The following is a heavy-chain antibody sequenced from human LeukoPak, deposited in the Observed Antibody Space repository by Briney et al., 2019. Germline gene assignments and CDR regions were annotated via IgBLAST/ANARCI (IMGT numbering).Heavy chain of an antibody. Sequence: KTSETLSLTCTVSGGSISSYYWSWIRQPPGKGLEWIGYIYYSGSTNYNPSLKSRVTISVDTSKNQFSLKLSSVTAADTAVYYCAREAAVAGDYYYYYYMDVWGKGTTVTISS. CDR1: GGSISSYY. D-gene: IGHD6-19*01. CDR3: AREAAVAGDYYYYYYMDV. V-gene: IGHV4-59*01. CDR2: IYYSGST. J-gene: IGHJ6*03.